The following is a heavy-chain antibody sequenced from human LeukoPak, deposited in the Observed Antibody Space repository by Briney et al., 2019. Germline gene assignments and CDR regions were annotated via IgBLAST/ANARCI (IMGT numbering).Heavy chain of an antibody. CDR3: AREDYSDSSGLVDY. J-gene: IGHJ4*02. Sequence: PGGSLRLSCAASGFTFSSYTMNWVRQAPGKGLEWVSYISSSGSPIYDADSVKGRFTISRDNAKNSLYLQMNSLRADDTAVYYCAREDYSDSSGLVDYWGQGTLVTVSS. V-gene: IGHV3-48*04. CDR2: ISSSGSPI. CDR1: GFTFSSYT. D-gene: IGHD3-22*01.